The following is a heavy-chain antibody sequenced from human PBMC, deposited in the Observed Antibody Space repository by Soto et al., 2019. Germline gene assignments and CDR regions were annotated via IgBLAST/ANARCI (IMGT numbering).Heavy chain of an antibody. V-gene: IGHV3-30*03. CDR3: ARWRQWLTRKDNWFDP. Sequence: PVGSLRLSCAASGFTFSSYGMHWVRQAPGKGLEWVAVISYDGSNKYYADSVKGRFTISVDTSKNQFSLKLSSVTAADTAVYYCARWRQWLTRKDNWFDPWGQGTLVTVSS. CDR1: GFTFSSYG. J-gene: IGHJ5*02. D-gene: IGHD6-19*01. CDR2: ISYDGSNK.